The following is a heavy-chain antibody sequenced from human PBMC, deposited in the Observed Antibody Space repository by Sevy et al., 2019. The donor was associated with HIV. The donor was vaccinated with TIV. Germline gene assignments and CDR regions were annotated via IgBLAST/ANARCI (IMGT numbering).Heavy chain of an antibody. D-gene: IGHD3-16*01. CDR1: GYTFTTYG. V-gene: IGHV1-18*01. CDR2: INTYNGNT. J-gene: IGHJ5*02. Sequence: ASVKVSCKPSGYTFTTYGITWVRQAPGQGLEWMGWINTYNGNTNYAQKFQGRVTMTRDTSTSTAYMELRSLTSDDTAAYYCARKKNLGEPSDPWGQGTLVTVSS. CDR3: ARKKNLGEPSDP.